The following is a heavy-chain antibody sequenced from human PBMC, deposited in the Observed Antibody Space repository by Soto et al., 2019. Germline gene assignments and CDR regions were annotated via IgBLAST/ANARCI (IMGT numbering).Heavy chain of an antibody. Sequence: ESLKISCKGPGHIFSNYWIGWLRQTPGKGLEWMGIIYVGDSETKYSPSFQGQVAISADRSLNTVYLQWSTLKASDSGIYYCTRGYYDSRHGYDLWGQGPQVTVIS. CDR2: IYVGDSET. D-gene: IGHD3-10*01. V-gene: IGHV5-51*01. CDR1: GHIFSNYW. J-gene: IGHJ5*02. CDR3: TRGYYDSRHGYDL.